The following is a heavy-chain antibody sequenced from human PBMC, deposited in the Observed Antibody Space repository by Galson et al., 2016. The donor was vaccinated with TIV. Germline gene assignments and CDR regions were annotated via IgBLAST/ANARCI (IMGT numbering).Heavy chain of an antibody. V-gene: IGHV3-7*01. J-gene: IGHJ4*02. CDR1: GFTLSNHW. Sequence: SLRLSCAASGFTLSNHWMSWVRQAPGKGLEWVANIKKDGSEKVYVDSVEGRFTISRDNAKNSLFLQMNSLRAEGTAVYYCARYGLGDTFDYWGLGTLVTVSS. D-gene: IGHD3-10*01. CDR3: ARYGLGDTFDY. CDR2: IKKDGSEK.